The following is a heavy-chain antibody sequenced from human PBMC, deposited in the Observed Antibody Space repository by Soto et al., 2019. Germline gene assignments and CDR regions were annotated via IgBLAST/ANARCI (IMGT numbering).Heavy chain of an antibody. D-gene: IGHD2-21*02. V-gene: IGHV4-59*12. CDR1: GGSISSYY. Sequence: PSETLSLTSTVSGGSISSYYLSWIRQPPGKVLEWIGYIYYSGSTYYNPSRKRRVTISVDTSKNQFSLKLSSVTAADTAVYYCARYFVVTDISVGFDPWGQGTMVTVSS. CDR3: ARYFVVTDISVGFDP. CDR2: IYYSGST. J-gene: IGHJ5*02.